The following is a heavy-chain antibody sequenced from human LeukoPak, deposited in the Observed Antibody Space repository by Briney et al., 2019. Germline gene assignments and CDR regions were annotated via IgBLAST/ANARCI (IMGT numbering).Heavy chain of an antibody. CDR1: GVSLSSSSYY. J-gene: IGHJ2*01. V-gene: IGHV4-39*01. D-gene: IGHD3/OR15-3a*01. Sequence: PLETLCLSCAVSGVSLSSSSYYAGWVRPPPGEGLGWIVSIYYSRSSYYNPSLKSRVTITVDTSKNQFSLKLSSVTAADTAVYYWAGQVCGRSYWYFDLWGRGTLVTVSS. CDR3: AGQVCGRSYWYFDL. CDR2: IYYSRSS.